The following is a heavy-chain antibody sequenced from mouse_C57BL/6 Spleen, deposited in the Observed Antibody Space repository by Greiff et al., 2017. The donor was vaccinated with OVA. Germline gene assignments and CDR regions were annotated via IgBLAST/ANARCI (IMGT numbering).Heavy chain of an antibody. V-gene: IGHV1-64*01. Sequence: VQLQQPGAELVKPGASVKLSCKASGYTFTSYWMHWVKQRPGQGLEWIGMIHPNSGSTNYNEKFKSKATLTVDKSSSTAYMQLSSLTSEDSAVYYCARWYYGSSYLFAYWGQGTLVTVSA. CDR1: GYTFTSYW. CDR3: ARWYYGSSYLFAY. J-gene: IGHJ3*01. CDR2: IHPNSGST. D-gene: IGHD1-1*01.